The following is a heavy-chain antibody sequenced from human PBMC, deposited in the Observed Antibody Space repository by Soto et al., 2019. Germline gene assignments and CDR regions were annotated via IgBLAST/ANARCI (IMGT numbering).Heavy chain of an antibody. CDR3: ARTTRYGDYVATYAFDI. CDR1: GYTFNRYD. CDR2: ISAFNRNT. D-gene: IGHD4-17*01. Sequence: QVQLVQSGAEVKKPGASVKVSCKASGYTFNRYDISWVRQAPGQGLAWMGWISAFNRNTNYAQKLQGRVTMTTDTSTSTAYMELRSLRSDDTAVYYCARTTRYGDYVATYAFDIWGQGTMVTVSS. V-gene: IGHV1-18*01. J-gene: IGHJ3*02.